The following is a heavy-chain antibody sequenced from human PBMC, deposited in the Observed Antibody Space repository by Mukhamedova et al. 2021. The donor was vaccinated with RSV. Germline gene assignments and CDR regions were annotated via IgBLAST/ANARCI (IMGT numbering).Heavy chain of an antibody. D-gene: IGHD1/OR15-1a*01. CDR3: VRDRGEHHMLSGDYFDF. Sequence: GSVIQGDYGSAYYADSVQGRFTISRDNSRNTVYLQLTSLRVEDTAVYYCVRDRGEHHMLSGDYFDFWGQGVLVTVSS. CDR2: IQGDYGSA. V-gene: IGHV3-23*03. J-gene: IGHJ4*02.